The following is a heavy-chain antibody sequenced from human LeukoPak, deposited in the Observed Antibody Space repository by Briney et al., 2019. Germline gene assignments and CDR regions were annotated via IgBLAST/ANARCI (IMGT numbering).Heavy chain of an antibody. CDR1: GGSISSSSYY. CDR3: ARHDWFDP. V-gene: IGHV4-39*01. J-gene: IGHJ5*02. CDR2: IYYSGST. Sequence: PSETLSLTCTVSGGSISSSSYYWAWIRQPPGKGLEWIGSIYYSGSTYYNPSLKSRVTISVDTSKNRFSLKLNSVTAADTAVYYCARHDWFDPWGRGTLVTVSS.